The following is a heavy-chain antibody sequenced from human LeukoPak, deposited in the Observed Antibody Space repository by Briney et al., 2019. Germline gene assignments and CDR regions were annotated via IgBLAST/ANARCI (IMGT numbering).Heavy chain of an antibody. Sequence: GGSLRLSCAASGFTFSSYWMHWVRQAPGKGLVWVSRINTDGSSTNYADSVKGRFTISRDNAKNTLYLQMNSLRAEDSAVYYCARNLGTTSGNYWGQGTLVTVSS. CDR3: ARNLGTTSGNY. V-gene: IGHV3-74*01. J-gene: IGHJ4*02. CDR1: GFTFSSYW. CDR2: INTDGSST. D-gene: IGHD2-2*01.